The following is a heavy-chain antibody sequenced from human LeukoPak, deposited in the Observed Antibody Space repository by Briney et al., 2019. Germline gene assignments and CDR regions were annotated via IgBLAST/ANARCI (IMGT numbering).Heavy chain of an antibody. CDR1: GFTFGDYA. CDR2: IRSKAYGGTT. D-gene: IGHD3-3*01. V-gene: IGHV3-49*04. CDR3: TREFITIFGVVIIQGDY. J-gene: IGHJ4*02. Sequence: GGSLRLSCTASGFTFGDYAMSWVRQAPGKGLGWVGFIRSKAYGGTTEYAASVKGRFTISRDDSKSIAYLQMNSLKTEDTAVYYCTREFITIFGVVIIQGDYWGQGTLVTVSS.